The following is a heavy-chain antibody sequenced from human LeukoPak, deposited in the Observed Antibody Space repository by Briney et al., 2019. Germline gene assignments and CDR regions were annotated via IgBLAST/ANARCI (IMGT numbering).Heavy chain of an antibody. Sequence: VASVKVSCKASGYTFTGYYIHWVRQAPGQGLEWVGWINPKTGGTNYAQKFLDRVTMTTDMSITTAYMELIRLRSRDTAVCFCARGSSKYIFGYYMDVWGKGTTIIVSS. D-gene: IGHD4-11*01. CDR2: INPKTGGT. CDR1: GYTFTGYY. J-gene: IGHJ6*03. CDR3: ARGSSKYIFGYYMDV. V-gene: IGHV1-2*02.